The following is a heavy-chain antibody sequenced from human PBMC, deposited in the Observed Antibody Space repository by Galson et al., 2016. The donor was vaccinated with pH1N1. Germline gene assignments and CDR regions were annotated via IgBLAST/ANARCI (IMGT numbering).Heavy chain of an antibody. CDR3: TTGEMYHYDSGVSWGY. D-gene: IGHD3-22*01. V-gene: IGHV3-15*07. CDR2: IQTNTDGGTT. Sequence: SLRLSCAASGFIFKNAWMNWVRQAPGKGLERVGRIQTNTDGGTTDYAAPVKGRFTISRDDSKDTLILQMHSRKTEDTAMYYCTTGEMYHYDSGVSWGYWGQGTLVTVSS. J-gene: IGHJ4*02. CDR1: GFIFKNAW.